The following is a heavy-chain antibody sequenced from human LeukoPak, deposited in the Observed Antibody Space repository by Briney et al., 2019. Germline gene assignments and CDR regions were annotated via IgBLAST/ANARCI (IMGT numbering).Heavy chain of an antibody. Sequence: PGRSLRLSCAASGFTFISYAMHWVRQAPGKGLEWVAVISNDGTNKYYADSVKGRFTISRDNSKNTLYLQMNSLRPEDTALYYCAKSGCSTTTCYVANFDYWGRGTLVTVSS. CDR2: ISNDGTNK. CDR3: AKSGCSTTTCYVANFDY. D-gene: IGHD2-2*01. V-gene: IGHV3-30*18. J-gene: IGHJ4*02. CDR1: GFTFISYA.